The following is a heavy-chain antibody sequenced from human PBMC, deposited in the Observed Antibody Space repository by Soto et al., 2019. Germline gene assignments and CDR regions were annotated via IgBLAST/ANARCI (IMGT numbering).Heavy chain of an antibody. Sequence: PGESLKISCKGSGYSFTSYWISWVRQRPGKGLEWMGRIDPIDSYTNYSPSFQGHVTISADKSISTAYLQWSSLKASDTAMYYCARRAHMSRRGETFSYYYYGMDVWGQGTTVTVSS. V-gene: IGHV5-10-1*01. CDR2: IDPIDSYT. J-gene: IGHJ6*02. CDR3: ARRAHMSRRGETFSYYYYGMDV. CDR1: GYSFTSYW. D-gene: IGHD3-16*01.